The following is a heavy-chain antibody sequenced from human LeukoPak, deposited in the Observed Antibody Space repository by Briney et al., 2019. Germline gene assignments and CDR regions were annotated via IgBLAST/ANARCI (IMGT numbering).Heavy chain of an antibody. Sequence: ASVKVSCKASGYTFISYYMHWVRQAPGQGLEWMGIIDPSGGSTGYAQKFQGRVTMTRDTSTSTVYMELSSLRSEDTAVYYCARRIGYGNYVSNWFDPWGQGTLVTVSS. V-gene: IGHV1-46*01. CDR2: IDPSGGST. J-gene: IGHJ5*02. CDR3: ARRIGYGNYVSNWFDP. CDR1: GYTFISYY. D-gene: IGHD4-11*01.